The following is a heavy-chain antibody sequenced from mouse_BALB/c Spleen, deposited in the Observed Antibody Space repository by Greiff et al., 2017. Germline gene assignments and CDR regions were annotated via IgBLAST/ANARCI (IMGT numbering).Heavy chain of an antibody. CDR1: GFTFNTYA. V-gene: IGHV10-1*02. CDR2: IRSKSNNYAT. D-gene: IGHD2-10*02. J-gene: IGHJ2*01. Sequence: GVGLVQPKGSLKLSCAASGFTFNTYAMNWVRQAPGKGLEWVARIRSKSNNYATYYADSVKDRFTISRDDSQSMLYLQMNNLKTEDTAMYYCVRHPYGNYAYFDDGGQGTTRTVAS. CDR3: VRHPYGNYAYFDD.